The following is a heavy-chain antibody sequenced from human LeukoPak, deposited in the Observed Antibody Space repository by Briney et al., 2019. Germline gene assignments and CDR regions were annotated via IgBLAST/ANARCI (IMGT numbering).Heavy chain of an antibody. CDR3: AKERNTAMVRLFDY. CDR1: GFTFDDYA. J-gene: IGHJ4*02. Sequence: GGSLRLSCAASGFTFDDYAMHWVRQAPGKGLEWVSGISWNSGSIGYADSVKGRFTISRDNAKNSLYLQMNSLRAEDTALYYCAKERNTAMVRLFDYWGQGTWSPSPQ. D-gene: IGHD5-18*01. V-gene: IGHV3-9*01. CDR2: ISWNSGSI.